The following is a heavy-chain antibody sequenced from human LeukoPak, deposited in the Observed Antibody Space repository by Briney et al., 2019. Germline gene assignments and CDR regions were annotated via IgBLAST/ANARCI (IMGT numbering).Heavy chain of an antibody. CDR1: EFTFSSNA. CDR3: ARESSENHIGYCSGGSCYSRYFDY. V-gene: IGHV3-30*04. CDR2: ISYDGSNK. Sequence: PRGSLRLSCAASEFTFSSNAMHWVRQAPGKGLEWVAVISYDGSNKYYADSVKGRFTISRDNSKNTLYLQMNSLRAEDTAVYYCARESSENHIGYCSGGSCYSRYFDYWGQGTLVTVSS. J-gene: IGHJ4*02. D-gene: IGHD2-15*01.